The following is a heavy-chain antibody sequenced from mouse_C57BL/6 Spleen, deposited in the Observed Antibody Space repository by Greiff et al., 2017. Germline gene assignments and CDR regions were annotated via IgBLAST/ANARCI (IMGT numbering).Heavy chain of an antibody. CDR2: ISSGRSTI. Sequence: EVNLVESGGGLVKPGGSLKLSCAASGFTFRDYGMHWVRQAPEKGLEWVAYISSGRSTIYYADTVKGRFTISRDNAKNTLFLQVTSLRSEDTAMYYCAEGTAWFAYWGQGTLVTVSA. J-gene: IGHJ3*01. CDR3: AEGTAWFAY. D-gene: IGHD3-3*01. CDR1: GFTFRDYG. V-gene: IGHV5-17*01.